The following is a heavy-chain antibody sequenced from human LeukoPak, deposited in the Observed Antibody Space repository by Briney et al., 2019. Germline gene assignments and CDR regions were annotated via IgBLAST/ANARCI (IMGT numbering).Heavy chain of an antibody. D-gene: IGHD3-10*01. Sequence: QAGGSLRLSCAASGFTFSSYSMNWVRQAPGKGLEWVSAISGSGGSTYYADSVKGRFTISRDNSKNTLYLQMNSLRAEDTALYYCAPSGDGHAGWGQGTLVTVSS. CDR3: APSGDGHAG. V-gene: IGHV3-23*01. CDR1: GFTFSSYS. CDR2: ISGSGGST. J-gene: IGHJ4*02.